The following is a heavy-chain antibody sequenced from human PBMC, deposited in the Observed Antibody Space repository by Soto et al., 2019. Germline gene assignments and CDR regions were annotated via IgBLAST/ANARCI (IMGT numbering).Heavy chain of an antibody. CDR3: AKTPSLYYWNLDY. CDR2: ISGSGGST. D-gene: IGHD2-8*01. CDR1: GFTFSSYP. V-gene: IGHV3-23*01. Sequence: GGSLRLSCAASGFTFSSYPMSWVRQAPGKGLEWVSAISGSGGSTYYTDSVKGRFTISRDNSKNTMYLQMSSLRAEDTAVYYCAKTPSLYYWNLDYWGLGTLVTVSS. J-gene: IGHJ4*02.